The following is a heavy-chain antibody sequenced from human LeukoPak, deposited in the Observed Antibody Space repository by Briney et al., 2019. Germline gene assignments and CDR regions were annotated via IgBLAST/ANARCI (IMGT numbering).Heavy chain of an antibody. CDR3: ARDLPYYYDSSGRRLFDY. V-gene: IGHV3-48*02. CDR2: ISSSSTI. Sequence: TGGSLRLSCAASGFTFSSYSMNWVRQAPGKGLEWVSYISSSSTIYYADSVKGRFTISRDNAKNSLYLQMNSLRDEDTAVYYCARDLPYYYDSSGRRLFDYWGQGTLVTVSS. J-gene: IGHJ4*02. CDR1: GFTFSSYS. D-gene: IGHD3-22*01.